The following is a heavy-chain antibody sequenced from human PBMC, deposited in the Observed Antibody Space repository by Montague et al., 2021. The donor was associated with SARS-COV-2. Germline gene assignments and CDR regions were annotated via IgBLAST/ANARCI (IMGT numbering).Heavy chain of an antibody. D-gene: IGHD3-3*01. CDR1: GFTFSSYA. CDR3: AKGPPDYITIFGVVIIDPNWFGP. Sequence: SLRLSCAASGFTFSSYAMSWVRQAPGKGLEWVSAISGSGGSTYYXDSVKGRFTISRDNSKNTLYLQTNSLRAEDTAVYYCAKGPPDYITIFGVVIIDPNWFGPWGQGTLVTVSS. J-gene: IGHJ5*02. V-gene: IGHV3-23*01. CDR2: ISGSGGST.